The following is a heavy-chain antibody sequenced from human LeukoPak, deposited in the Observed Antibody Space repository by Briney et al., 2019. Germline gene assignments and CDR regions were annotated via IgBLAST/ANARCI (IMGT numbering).Heavy chain of an antibody. D-gene: IGHD6-6*01. Sequence: SETLSLTCTVSGASISTYYWSWIRQPPGKGLEWIGYVYYSGNTNYNPSLKSRVTISLDTSKNQLSLKMTSVTAADTAVYYCARARYSSSSLVDYWGQGTVVTVSS. J-gene: IGHJ4*02. CDR3: ARARYSSSSLVDY. CDR2: VYYSGNT. V-gene: IGHV4-59*12. CDR1: GASISTYY.